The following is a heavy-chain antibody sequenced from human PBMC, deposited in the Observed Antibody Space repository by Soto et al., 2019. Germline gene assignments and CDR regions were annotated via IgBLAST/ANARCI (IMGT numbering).Heavy chain of an antibody. V-gene: IGHV3-11*01. CDR3: ATDPDCSAYYGMDV. Sequence: QVQLVESGGGLVKPGGSLRLSCAASGFTFSDYYMSWVRQAPGKGLECVSYISSSRSTIHYADSVKGRFTISRDNAKNARYLKMNRLRAEDTAVYYCATDPDCSAYYGMDVWGQGTTVTVSS. D-gene: IGHD2-21*01. CDR1: GFTFSDYY. CDR2: ISSSRSTI. J-gene: IGHJ6*02.